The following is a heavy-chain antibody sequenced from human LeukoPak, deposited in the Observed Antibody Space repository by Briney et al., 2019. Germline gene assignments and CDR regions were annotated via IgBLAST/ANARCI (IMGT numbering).Heavy chain of an antibody. Sequence: PGGSLRLSCAASGFAVSSNHMNWVRQAPGKGLEWVSVIFNGGSTYYADSVKGRFTISRDNSKNTLYLQMNSLRAEDTAVYYCAKDQRGAARPPGFDYWGQGTLVTVSS. J-gene: IGHJ4*02. V-gene: IGHV3-53*01. CDR1: GFAVSSNH. CDR3: AKDQRGAARPPGFDY. CDR2: IFNGGST. D-gene: IGHD6-6*01.